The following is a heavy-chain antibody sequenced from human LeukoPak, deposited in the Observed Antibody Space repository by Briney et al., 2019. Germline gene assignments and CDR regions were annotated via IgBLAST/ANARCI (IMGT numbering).Heavy chain of an antibody. CDR1: GGTFSSYA. CDR3: ASFTVYCSGGSCYPKDYYYYGMDV. V-gene: IGHV1-69*01. CDR2: IIPIFGTA. D-gene: IGHD2-15*01. Sequence: SVKVSCKASGGTFSSYAISWVRQAPGQGLEWMGGIIPIFGTANYAQKFQGRVTITADESTSTAHMELSSLRSEDTAVYYCASFTVYCSGGSCYPKDYYYYGMDVWGKGTTVTVSS. J-gene: IGHJ6*04.